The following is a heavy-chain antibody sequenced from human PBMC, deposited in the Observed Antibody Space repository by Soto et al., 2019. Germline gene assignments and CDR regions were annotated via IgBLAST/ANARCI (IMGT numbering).Heavy chain of an antibody. D-gene: IGHD2-2*01. CDR1: GFTFNSCA. Sequence: GGSLRLSCAASGFTFNSCAMNWVRQAPGKGLAWVSAIGTDGNTYYANSVKGRFTISRDNSRTTLYLQMNSLRVEDTALYYCVRKYPGTRPFDYWGQGTLVTVSS. J-gene: IGHJ4*01. CDR3: VRKYPGTRPFDY. V-gene: IGHV3-23*01. CDR2: IGTDGNT.